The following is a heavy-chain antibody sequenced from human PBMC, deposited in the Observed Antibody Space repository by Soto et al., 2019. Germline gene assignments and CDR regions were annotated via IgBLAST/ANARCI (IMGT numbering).Heavy chain of an antibody. D-gene: IGHD2-2*01. CDR1: GFTFNSCA. Sequence: GGSLRLSCAASGFTFNSCAMNWVRQAPGKGLAWVSAIGTDGNTYYANSVKGRFTISRDNSRTTLYLQMNSLRVEDTALYYCVRKYPGTRPFDYWGQGTLVTVSS. J-gene: IGHJ4*01. CDR3: VRKYPGTRPFDY. V-gene: IGHV3-23*01. CDR2: IGTDGNT.